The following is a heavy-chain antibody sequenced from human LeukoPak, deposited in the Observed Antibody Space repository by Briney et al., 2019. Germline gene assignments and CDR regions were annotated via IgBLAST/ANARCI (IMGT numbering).Heavy chain of an antibody. CDR2: IRVSDGYT. Sequence: GGSLRLSRAASGFTFSSYAMTWVRQAPGKGLEWVSAIRVSDGYTSYADSVQGRFIISRDKSRNTVSLQINSLTGDDTALYYCARVAGSYSTRPFIFWGHGALVLVSS. V-gene: IGHV3-23*01. CDR1: GFTFSSYA. J-gene: IGHJ4*01. CDR3: ARVAGSYSTRPFIF. D-gene: IGHD1-26*01.